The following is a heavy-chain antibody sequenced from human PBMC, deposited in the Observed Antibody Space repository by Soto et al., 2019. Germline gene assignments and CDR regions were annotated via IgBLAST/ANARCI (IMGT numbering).Heavy chain of an antibody. V-gene: IGHV4-39*01. CDR3: ARQRTTVVTQAYFDH. CDR1: GESISSSSYY. Sequence: SETLSLTCIVSGESISSSSYYWGWIRQPPGKGLEWIGSIYYSGRTYYNPSFKSRVTISIDTSKNQFSLKLSSVTATDTAVYYCARQRTTVVTQAYFDHWGQGALVTISS. J-gene: IGHJ4*02. D-gene: IGHD2-21*02. CDR2: IYYSGRT.